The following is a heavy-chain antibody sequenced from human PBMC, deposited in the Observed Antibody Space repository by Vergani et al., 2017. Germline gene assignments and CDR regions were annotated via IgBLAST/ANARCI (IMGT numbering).Heavy chain of an antibody. CDR3: AGDGAGTYYTAVGWFDP. Sequence: EVQLVESGGGLVKPGGSLRLSCAASGFTFSSYSMNWVRQAPGKGLEWVSSISSSSSYIYYADSVKGRFTISRDNAKNSLYLQMNSLRAEDTAVYYYAGDGAGTYYTAVGWFDPWGQGTLVTVSS. CDR2: ISSSSSYI. J-gene: IGHJ5*02. D-gene: IGHD3-3*01. V-gene: IGHV3-21*01. CDR1: GFTFSSYS.